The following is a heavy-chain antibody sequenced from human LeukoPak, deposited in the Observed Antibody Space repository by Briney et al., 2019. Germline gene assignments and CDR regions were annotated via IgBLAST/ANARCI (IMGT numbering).Heavy chain of an antibody. Sequence: PSETLSLTCTVSSYSINSGYYWGWIRQPPGKGLEWIGYIYYSGSTSSGSTSYNPSLKSRVTISIDTSKNQFSLKVTSVTPADTALYYCARPPRVWGQGTLVTVSS. J-gene: IGHJ4*02. CDR3: ARPPRV. CDR1: SYSINSGYY. V-gene: IGHV4-59*01. CDR2: IYYSGSTSSGST.